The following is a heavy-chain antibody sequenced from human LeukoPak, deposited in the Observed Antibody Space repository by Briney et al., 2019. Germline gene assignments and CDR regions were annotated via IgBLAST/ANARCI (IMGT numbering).Heavy chain of an antibody. CDR3: ARALGDGSGSDWFDP. CDR2: INWNGGST. Sequence: GGSLRLSCAASGFTFDDYGMSWVRQAPGKGLEWVSGINWNGGSTGYADSVKGRFAISRDNAKNSLYLQMNSLRAEDTALYYCARALGDGSGSDWFDPWGQGTLVTVSS. D-gene: IGHD3-10*01. J-gene: IGHJ5*02. CDR1: GFTFDDYG. V-gene: IGHV3-20*04.